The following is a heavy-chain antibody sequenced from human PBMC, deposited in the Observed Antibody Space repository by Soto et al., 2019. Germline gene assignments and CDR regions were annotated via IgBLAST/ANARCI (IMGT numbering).Heavy chain of an antibody. CDR2: INSDGSTK. CDR3: VRDRGYPESFDV. D-gene: IGHD3-10*01. Sequence: EVQLVESGGGLVQPGGSLRLSCEASGYTFSRYCMHWVRQAPGKGLVWVSHINSDGSTKVYADSVKGRFTISRDNAKNTLSLQMNRLKAEDTAVYDCVRDRGYPESFDVWGRGKMVTVSS. V-gene: IGHV3-74*01. CDR1: GYTFSRYC. J-gene: IGHJ3*01.